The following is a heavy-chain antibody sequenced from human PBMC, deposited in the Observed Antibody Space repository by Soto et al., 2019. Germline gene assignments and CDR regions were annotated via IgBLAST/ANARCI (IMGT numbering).Heavy chain of an antibody. Sequence: ASVKVSCKASGYMFTHYYYNCVLQAPLQCLEWMGWINANSGDTAYAQNFRGRVTMTRDTSSTTAYMELSRLTSDDTAVYYCARDVITLVRGEGGYGMDVWGQGTTVTVSS. V-gene: IGHV1-2*02. CDR1: GYMFTHYY. J-gene: IGHJ6*02. D-gene: IGHD3-10*01. CDR3: ARDVITLVRGEGGYGMDV. CDR2: INANSGDT.